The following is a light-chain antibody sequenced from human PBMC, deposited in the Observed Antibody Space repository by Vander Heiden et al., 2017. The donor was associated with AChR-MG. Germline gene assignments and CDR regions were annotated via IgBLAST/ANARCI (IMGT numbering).Light chain of an antibody. Sequence: SYVLTQPPSVSVAPGKTARVTCGGINIGSKSGHWYQQRPGQAPILVMYYDTDRPSGIPERISGSNSGNTATLIISRVEAGDEADYFCQVWDSSSDHYVFGTGTKVTVL. J-gene: IGLJ1*01. CDR2: YDT. V-gene: IGLV3-21*04. CDR3: QVWDSSSDHYV. CDR1: NIGSKS.